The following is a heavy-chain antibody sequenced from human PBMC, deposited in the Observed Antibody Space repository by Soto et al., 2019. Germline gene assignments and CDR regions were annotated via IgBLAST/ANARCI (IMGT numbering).Heavy chain of an antibody. V-gene: IGHV4-34*01. J-gene: IGHJ4*02. CDR3: ARGGYYDSSGDLDY. CDR2: INHSGST. D-gene: IGHD3-22*01. CDR1: GGSFSGYY. Sequence: ASETLSLTCAVYGGSFSGYYWSWIRQPPGKGLEWIGEINHSGSTNYNPSLKSRVTISVDTSKNQFSLRLRSVTAADTAVYYCARGGYYDSSGDLDYWSQGTLVTVSS.